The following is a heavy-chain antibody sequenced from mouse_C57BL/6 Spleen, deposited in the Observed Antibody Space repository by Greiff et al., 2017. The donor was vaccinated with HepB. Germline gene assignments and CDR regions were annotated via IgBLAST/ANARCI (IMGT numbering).Heavy chain of an antibody. Sequence: VQLQQPGPGLVQPSQSLSLTCTASGFSLTSYGVHWVRQPPGKGLEWLGVIWSGGSTDYNAAFISRLSISKDNSKSQVFCKMNSLQADDTAIYCCVSSPYWYFDVWGTGTTVTVAS. CDR3: VSSPYWYFDV. V-gene: IGHV2-4*01. CDR2: IWSGGST. D-gene: IGHD1-1*01. CDR1: GFSLTSYG. J-gene: IGHJ1*03.